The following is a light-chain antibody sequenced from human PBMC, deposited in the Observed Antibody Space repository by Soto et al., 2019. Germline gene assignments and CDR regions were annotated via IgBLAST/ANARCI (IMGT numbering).Light chain of an antibody. CDR1: QTVRSSS. Sequence: DIVLTQSPGTLSLSPGERATLSCRASQTVRSSSLAWYQQKPGQAPRLLIFGASTRAAGFPDRFSGSGSGTDFTLTISRLEPEDFAVYYCQQYSSSPSITFGQGTRLEIK. CDR2: GAS. V-gene: IGKV3-20*01. CDR3: QQYSSSPSIT. J-gene: IGKJ5*01.